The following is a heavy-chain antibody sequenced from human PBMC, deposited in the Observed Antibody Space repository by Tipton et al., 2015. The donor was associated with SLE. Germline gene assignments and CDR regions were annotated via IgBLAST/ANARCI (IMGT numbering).Heavy chain of an antibody. CDR1: GFTFSYA. J-gene: IGHJ2*01. V-gene: IGHV3-23*01. Sequence: SLRLSCAASGFTFSYALNWVRQAPGKGLEWVSGIGGSGGSTYYADSVKGRFTISRDNSKNTLYLQMNSLRAEDTALYYCAKAGWRSDWYFDLWGRGTLVTVSS. CDR3: AKAGWRSDWYFDL. CDR2: IGGSGGST. D-gene: IGHD6-19*01.